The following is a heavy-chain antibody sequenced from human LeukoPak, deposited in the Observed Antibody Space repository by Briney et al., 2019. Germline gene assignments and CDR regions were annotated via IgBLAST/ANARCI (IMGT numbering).Heavy chain of an antibody. CDR1: GFTFSNYA. CDR2: IKQDGSEK. J-gene: IGHJ4*02. Sequence: GASLRLSCAASGFTFSNYAMSWVRQAPGKGLEWVANIKQDGSEKYYVDSVKGRFTISRDNAKNSLYLQMNSLRAEDTAVYYCARLGLGYDSSGYYLDWGQGTLVTVSS. CDR3: ARLGLGYDSSGYYLD. V-gene: IGHV3-7*01. D-gene: IGHD3-22*01.